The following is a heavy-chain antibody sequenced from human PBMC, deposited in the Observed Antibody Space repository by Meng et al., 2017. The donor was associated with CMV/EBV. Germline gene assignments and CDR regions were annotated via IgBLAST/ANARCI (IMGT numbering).Heavy chain of an antibody. Sequence: SVKVSCKASGGTFSSYAISWVRQAPGQGLEWMGGIIPIFGTANYAQKFQGRVTITTDESTSTAYMELSSLRSEDTAVYYCARRALGYRSSTSCLYYYYGMDVWGQGTTVTVSS. CDR3: ARRALGYRSSTSCLYYYYGMDV. V-gene: IGHV1-69*05. CDR1: GGTFSSYA. D-gene: IGHD2-2*01. J-gene: IGHJ6*02. CDR2: IIPIFGTA.